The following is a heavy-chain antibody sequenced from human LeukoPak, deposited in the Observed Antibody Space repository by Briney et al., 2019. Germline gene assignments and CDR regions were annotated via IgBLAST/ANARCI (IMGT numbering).Heavy chain of an antibody. D-gene: IGHD3-10*01. CDR1: GGFIRRS. Sequence: PSESLSLVRTVAGGFIRRSWSWIRKLAGKGLEWIGRIYGSGVTDSNPSLKSRVSMSIDTSTNPLCLSLFIVTAADTAVYYCARDSGTTGEVKFDPWGQGTLVTVSS. V-gene: IGHV4-4*07. CDR2: IYGSGVT. J-gene: IGHJ5*02. CDR3: ARDSGTTGEVKFDP.